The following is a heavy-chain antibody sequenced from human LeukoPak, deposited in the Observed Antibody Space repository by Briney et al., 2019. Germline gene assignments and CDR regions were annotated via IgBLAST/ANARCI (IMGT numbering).Heavy chain of an antibody. CDR3: ARDGYCSSTSCSKEGYYGMDV. J-gene: IGHJ6*02. V-gene: IGHV1-46*01. CDR1: GYTFTSYY. D-gene: IGHD2-2*03. CDR2: INPSGGST. Sequence: ASVKVSCKASGYTFTSYYMHWVRQAPGQGLEWMGIINPSGGSTSYAQKFQGRVTMTRDASTSTVYMELSSLRSEDTAVYYCARDGYCSSTSCSKEGYYGMDVWGQGITVTVSS.